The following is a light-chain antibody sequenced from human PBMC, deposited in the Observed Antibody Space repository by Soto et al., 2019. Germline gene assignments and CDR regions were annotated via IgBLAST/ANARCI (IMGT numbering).Light chain of an antibody. CDR1: QSVSTN. V-gene: IGKV3-15*01. CDR2: GAS. CDR3: QQYSSSPS. J-gene: IGKJ5*01. Sequence: TQSTSSLSASVGYRVTITCRTSQSVSTNLAWYQQKPGQVPSLLIYGASTRASGIPARFSGSGSGTEFTLTIGSLQSEDFAVYYCQQYSSSPSFGQGTRLEIK.